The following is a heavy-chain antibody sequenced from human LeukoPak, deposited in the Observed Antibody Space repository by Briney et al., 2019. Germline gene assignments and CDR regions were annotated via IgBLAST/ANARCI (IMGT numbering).Heavy chain of an antibody. D-gene: IGHD6-13*01. V-gene: IGHV3-30*02. CDR3: AREGGRAVPGRFDQ. CDR2: IQNDGSDK. Sequence: GGSLRLSCAASGINFRSSGMHWVRQAPGKGLEWVTFIQNDGSDKYYAASVKGRFAISRDNSKNTVYLHMASLRADDTALYYCAREGGRAVPGRFDQWGQGTLVTVSS. J-gene: IGHJ4*02. CDR1: GINFRSSG.